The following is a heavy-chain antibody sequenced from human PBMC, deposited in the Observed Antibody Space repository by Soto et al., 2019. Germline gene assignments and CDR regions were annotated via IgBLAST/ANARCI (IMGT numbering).Heavy chain of an antibody. Sequence: GGSLRLSCAASGSTFTRYSMNWVRQAPGKGLEWVSSISSTTNYIYYADSMKGRFTVSRDNAKNSVYLEMNSLSAEDTAVYYCARESEDLTSNFDYWGQGTLVTV. CDR1: GSTFTRYS. V-gene: IGHV3-21*01. CDR3: ARESEDLTSNFDY. J-gene: IGHJ4*02. CDR2: ISSTTNYI.